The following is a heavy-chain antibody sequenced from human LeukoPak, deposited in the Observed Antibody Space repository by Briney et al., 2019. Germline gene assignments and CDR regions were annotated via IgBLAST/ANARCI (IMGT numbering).Heavy chain of an antibody. D-gene: IGHD3-10*01. CDR3: AKDRFGELWKYYFDY. CDR2: ISGSGGST. J-gene: IGHJ4*02. Sequence: WGSLRLSCAASGFTFSSYGMSWVRQAPGKGLEWVSAISGSGGSTYYADSVKGRFTISRDNSKNTLYLQMNSLRAEDTAVYYCAKDRFGELWKYYFDYWGQGTLVTVSS. V-gene: IGHV3-23*01. CDR1: GFTFSSYG.